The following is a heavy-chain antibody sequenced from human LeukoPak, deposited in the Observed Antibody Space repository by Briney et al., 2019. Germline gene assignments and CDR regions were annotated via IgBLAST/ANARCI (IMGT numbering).Heavy chain of an antibody. D-gene: IGHD2-21*02. CDR1: GGSISSYY. CDR2: IYYSGST. J-gene: IGHJ4*02. V-gene: IGHV4-59*08. CDR3: ARHRPYCGGDCYRYYFDY. Sequence: SETLSLTCTVSGGSISSYYWSWIRQPPGKGLEWIGYIYYSGSTNYNPSLKSRATISVDTSKNQFSLKLSSVTAADTAVYYCARHRPYCGGDCYRYYFDYWGQGTLVTVSS.